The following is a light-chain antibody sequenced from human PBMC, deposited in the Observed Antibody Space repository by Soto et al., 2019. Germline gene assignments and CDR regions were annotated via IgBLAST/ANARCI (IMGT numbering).Light chain of an antibody. J-gene: IGKJ4*01. CDR1: QGISSA. V-gene: IGKV1-13*02. CDR2: DAS. Sequence: AIQLTQSPSSLSASVGDRVTITCRASQGISSALAWYQQKPGKAPKLLIYDASSLESGVPSRFSGSGSGTFFPLTFSPLHLEDLPPYYCKKFNSSPSLFGGGTKVETK. CDR3: KKFNSSPSL.